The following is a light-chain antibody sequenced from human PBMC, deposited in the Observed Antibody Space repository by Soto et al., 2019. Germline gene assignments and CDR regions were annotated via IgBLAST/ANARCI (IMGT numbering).Light chain of an antibody. CDR3: DQYASSSPT. CDR2: GGS. Sequence: DIPMTQSPSTLSASVGDRVTITCRASQSISVYLAWYQQRPREAPKLLIYGGSSLESGVPSRFSGSGSGTEFTLTISSLQPSDFATYYCDQYASSSPTFGQGTKLEI. V-gene: IGKV1-5*01. J-gene: IGKJ2*01. CDR1: QSISVY.